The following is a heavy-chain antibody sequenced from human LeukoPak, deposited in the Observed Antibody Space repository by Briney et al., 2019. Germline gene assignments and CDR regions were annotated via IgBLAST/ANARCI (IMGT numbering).Heavy chain of an antibody. J-gene: IGHJ4*02. Sequence: ASVKVSCKASGYTFAGYYMHWVRQAPGQGLDWLGWIHPDSGGTNSAQKFQGRVTMTRDTSISTVYMELSRLKSDDTAVYYCARAPRGYCSGGSCFDYWGQGTLVTVSS. CDR2: IHPDSGGT. V-gene: IGHV1-2*02. D-gene: IGHD2-15*01. CDR1: GYTFAGYY. CDR3: ARAPRGYCSGGSCFDY.